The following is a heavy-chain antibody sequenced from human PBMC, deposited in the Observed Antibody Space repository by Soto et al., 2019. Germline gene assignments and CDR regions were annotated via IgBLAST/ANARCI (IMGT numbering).Heavy chain of an antibody. J-gene: IGHJ5*02. CDR2: INTYNGNT. D-gene: IGHD3-10*01. CDR3: ARGVGSGTYYNQYNWFDP. Sequence: GASVKVSCKASGYTFTNYGISWVRQAPGQGLEWMGWINTYNGNTNHAQKLQGRVTMTTDTSTSTAHMELRSLRSDDTAVYYCARGVGSGTYYNQYNWFDPWGQGTLVTVSS. V-gene: IGHV1-18*01. CDR1: GYTFTNYG.